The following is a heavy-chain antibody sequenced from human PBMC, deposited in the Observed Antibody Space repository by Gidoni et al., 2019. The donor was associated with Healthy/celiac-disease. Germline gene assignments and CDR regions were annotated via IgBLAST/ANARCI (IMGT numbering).Heavy chain of an antibody. Sequence: QVQLVESGGGVVQPGGSLRLSCAASGFPFISYGMHWVRQAPGKGLEWVAFIRYDGSNKYYADSVKGRFTISRDNSKNTLYLQMNSLRAEDTAVYDCAKDIDYGPLPYYYGMDVWGQGTTVTVSS. CDR3: AKDIDYGPLPYYYGMDV. D-gene: IGHD4-17*01. V-gene: IGHV3-30*02. J-gene: IGHJ6*02. CDR2: IRYDGSNK. CDR1: GFPFISYG.